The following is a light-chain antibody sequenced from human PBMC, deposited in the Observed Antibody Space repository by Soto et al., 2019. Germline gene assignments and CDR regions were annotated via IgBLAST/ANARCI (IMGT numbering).Light chain of an antibody. V-gene: IGKV1-39*01. CDR3: QQSYSTLRT. Sequence: DLQMTQSPSSLSASVGDRVTITCRASQSISSYLNWYQQKPGKAPKLLIYAASSLQSGVPSRFSGSGSGTDFTLTISSLQPEDFATYYCQQSYSTLRTFGQGTKVDI. CDR2: AAS. J-gene: IGKJ1*01. CDR1: QSISSY.